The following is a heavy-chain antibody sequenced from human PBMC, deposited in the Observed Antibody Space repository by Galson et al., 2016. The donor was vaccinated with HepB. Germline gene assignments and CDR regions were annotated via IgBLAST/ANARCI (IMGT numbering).Heavy chain of an antibody. D-gene: IGHD6-13*01. CDR3: AKDKKRLGYLIAAAVDV. CDR1: GFTFSSYA. Sequence: SLRLSCAASGFTFSSYAMSWVRQAPGKGLEWVSAISGSGGSTYYADSVKGRFTISRGNSKNTLYLQMNSLRAEDTDVYYGAKDKKRLGYLIAAAVDVWGQGTTVTVSS. J-gene: IGHJ6*02. CDR2: ISGSGGST. V-gene: IGHV3-23*01.